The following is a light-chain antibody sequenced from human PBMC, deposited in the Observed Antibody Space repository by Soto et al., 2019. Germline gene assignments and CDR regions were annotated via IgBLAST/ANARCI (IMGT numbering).Light chain of an antibody. CDR1: NIGSKS. J-gene: IGLJ1*01. CDR2: DDS. CDR3: QVWDSSSDNYV. Sequence: SSELTQPPSLSVAPGQTARITCGGNNIGSKSVHWYQQKPGQAPVLVVYDDSDRPPGIPERFSGSNSGNTATLTISRVEAGDEADYYCQVWDSSSDNYVFGTGTKVTVL. V-gene: IGLV3-21*02.